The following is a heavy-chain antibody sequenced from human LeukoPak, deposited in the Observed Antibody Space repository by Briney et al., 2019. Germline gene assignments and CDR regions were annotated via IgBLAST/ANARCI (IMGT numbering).Heavy chain of an antibody. V-gene: IGHV4-39*01. Sequence: PSETLSLTCSVSGGSISSSSYYWGWIRQPPGKGLEWIGSIYYSGSTYYNSSLKSRVTISVDTSKNQFSLKLSSATAADTAVYYCARSSGAYRSFDYWGQGTLVPVSS. CDR3: ARSSGAYRSFDY. D-gene: IGHD1-26*01. CDR2: IYYSGST. CDR1: GGSISSSSYY. J-gene: IGHJ4*02.